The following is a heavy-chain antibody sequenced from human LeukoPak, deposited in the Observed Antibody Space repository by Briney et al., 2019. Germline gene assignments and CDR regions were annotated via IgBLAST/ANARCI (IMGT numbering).Heavy chain of an antibody. CDR1: GFTFSSYA. V-gene: IGHV3-23*01. D-gene: IGHD3-16*02. CDR2: ISGSGGST. J-gene: IGHJ4*02. Sequence: GGSLRLSCAASGFTFSSYAMSWVRQAPGKGLEWVSAISGSGGSTYYADSVKGRFTISRDNSKNTLYLQMNSLRAEDTAVYYCAKVEHYVWGSYRYCFDYWGQGTLVTVSS. CDR3: AKVEHYVWGSYRYCFDY.